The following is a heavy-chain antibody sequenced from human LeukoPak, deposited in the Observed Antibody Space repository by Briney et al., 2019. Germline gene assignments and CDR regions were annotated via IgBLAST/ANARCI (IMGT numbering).Heavy chain of an antibody. CDR1: GFTFSSYG. Sequence: GGSLRLSCAASGFTFSSYGMHWVRQAPGKGLEWVAVIWYDGSNKYYADSVKGQFTISRDNSKNTLYLQMNSLRAEDTAVYYCARDLAVFGVVIGGYFDLWGRGTLVTVSS. CDR3: ARDLAVFGVVIGGYFDL. J-gene: IGHJ2*01. CDR2: IWYDGSNK. V-gene: IGHV3-30*19. D-gene: IGHD3-3*01.